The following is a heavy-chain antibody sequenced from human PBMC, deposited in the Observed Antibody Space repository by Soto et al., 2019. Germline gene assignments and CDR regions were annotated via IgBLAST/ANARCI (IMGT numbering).Heavy chain of an antibody. CDR1: GFTFDDYA. V-gene: IGHV3-9*01. Sequence: PGGSLRLSCAASGFTFDDYAMHWVRQAPGKGLEWVSGISWNSGSIGYADSVKGRFTISRDNAKNSLYLQMNSLRAEDTALYYCAKGGGSGSYYSDFDYWGQGTLVTVSS. D-gene: IGHD3-10*01. CDR3: AKGGGSGSYYSDFDY. CDR2: ISWNSGSI. J-gene: IGHJ4*02.